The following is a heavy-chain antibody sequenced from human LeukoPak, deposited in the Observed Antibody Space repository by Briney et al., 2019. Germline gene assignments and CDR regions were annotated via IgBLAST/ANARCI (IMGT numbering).Heavy chain of an antibody. V-gene: IGHV3-33*06. CDR3: AKGSGRHYGKFDF. Sequence: GGSLRLSCEASGFDFSNSAIHWVRQAPGEGLEWVAVIWYTGVFRSYAQSVEGRFTISRDNLRNTAFLQMSSLRDEDTAVYYCAKGSGRHYGKFDFWGQGTLVAVS. CDR1: GFDFSNSA. CDR2: IWYTGVFR. D-gene: IGHD1-26*01. J-gene: IGHJ5*01.